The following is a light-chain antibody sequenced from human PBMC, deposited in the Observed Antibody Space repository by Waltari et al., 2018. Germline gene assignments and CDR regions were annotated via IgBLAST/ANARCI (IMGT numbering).Light chain of an antibody. CDR1: QIFLYSSNNKNY. Sequence: DIVMTQSPDSLAVSLGERATINCKSSQIFLYSSNNKNYLAWYQQKPGQPPKLPIYWASTRESGVTDRFSGSGSGTDLTLTISSLQAEDVAVYYCQQYYSTPGTFGQGTKVEIK. CDR3: QQYYSTPGT. J-gene: IGKJ1*01. CDR2: WAS. V-gene: IGKV4-1*01.